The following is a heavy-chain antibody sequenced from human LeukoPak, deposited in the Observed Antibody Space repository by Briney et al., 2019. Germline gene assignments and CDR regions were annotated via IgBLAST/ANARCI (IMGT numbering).Heavy chain of an antibody. CDR2: ISGYNGNT. D-gene: IGHD5-12*01. V-gene: IGHV1-18*01. J-gene: IGHJ4*02. CDR3: ARDYGYGVTVMISDDY. CDR1: GYTFNRYG. Sequence: ASVKVSCKASGYTFNRYGITWVRQAPAQGLEWMGGISGYNGNTNYAQKLQGRVTMTTDTSTSTAYMELRSLRSDDTAMYYCARDYGYGVTVMISDDYWGQGTLVTVSS.